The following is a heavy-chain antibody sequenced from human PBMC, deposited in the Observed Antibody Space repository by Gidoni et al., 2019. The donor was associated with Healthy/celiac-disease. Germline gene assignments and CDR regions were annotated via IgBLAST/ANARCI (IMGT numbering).Heavy chain of an antibody. J-gene: IGHJ4*02. V-gene: IGHV3-15*01. CDR3: TTGIVGATTYYFDY. Sequence: EVQLVESGGGLVKPGGSLILSCAASGFTFSNAWMSWVRQAPGKGLEWVGRIKSKTAGGTTDYAAPVKGRFTISRDDSKNTLYLQMNSLKTEDTAVYYCTTGIVGATTYYFDYWGQGTLVTVSS. CDR1: GFTFSNAW. D-gene: IGHD1-26*01. CDR2: IKSKTAGGTT.